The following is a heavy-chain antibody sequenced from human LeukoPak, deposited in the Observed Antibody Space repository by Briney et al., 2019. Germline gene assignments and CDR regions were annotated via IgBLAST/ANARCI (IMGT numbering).Heavy chain of an antibody. CDR2: MNPNSGNT. D-gene: IGHD3-10*01. CDR3: ARGQGSGSYYNYYYYYMDV. Sequence: ASVKVSCKASGYTFTSYDINWVRQATGQGLEWMGWMNPNSGNTGYAQKFQGRVTITRNTSISTAYMELSSLRSEDTAVYYCARGQGSGSYYNYYYYYMDVWGKGATVTVSS. CDR1: GYTFTSYD. V-gene: IGHV1-8*03. J-gene: IGHJ6*03.